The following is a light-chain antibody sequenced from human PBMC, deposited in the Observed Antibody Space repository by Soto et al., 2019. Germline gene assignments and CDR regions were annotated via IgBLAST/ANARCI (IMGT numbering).Light chain of an antibody. J-gene: IGKJ1*01. CDR3: KQGLGILWT. CDR1: QSISSY. CDR2: ATS. Sequence: SQSSQSASVGEIVTITCRASQSISSYLNWYQQKRRKYPKLLIYATSSLQSGDPSRFSGSGSGTDFTLTISNLQSEDFATYYFKQGLGILWTLGQGTKVYIK. V-gene: IGKV1-39*01.